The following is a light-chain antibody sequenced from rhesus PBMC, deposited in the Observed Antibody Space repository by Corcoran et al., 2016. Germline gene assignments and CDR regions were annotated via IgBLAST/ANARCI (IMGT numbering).Light chain of an antibody. J-gene: IGKJ4*01. CDR3: QHESKWPVT. Sequence: DIVVTQSPATLSLSPGERATLSCRASQSVSYSLAWYHQNPGQPPRLLIYDGSNRATGTPDRFSGSWSGTDFTLTSSSLDPEDVGVYYCQHESKWPVTFGGGTKVDI. CDR2: DGS. CDR1: QSVSYS. V-gene: IGKV3-35*01.